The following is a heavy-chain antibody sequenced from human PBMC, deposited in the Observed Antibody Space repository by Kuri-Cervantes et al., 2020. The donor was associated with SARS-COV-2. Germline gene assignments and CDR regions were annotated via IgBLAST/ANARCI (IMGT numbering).Heavy chain of an antibody. V-gene: IGHV3-43D*03. Sequence: GESLKISCAASGFTFDDYAMHWVRQAPGKGLEWVSLISWDGGSTYYADSVKGRFTISRDNSKNSLYLQVNSLRAEDTALYYCAKGTYPVGSYGYFDYWGQGTLVTVSS. CDR3: AKGTYPVGSYGYFDY. J-gene: IGHJ4*02. CDR2: ISWDGGST. CDR1: GFTFDDYA. D-gene: IGHD5-18*01.